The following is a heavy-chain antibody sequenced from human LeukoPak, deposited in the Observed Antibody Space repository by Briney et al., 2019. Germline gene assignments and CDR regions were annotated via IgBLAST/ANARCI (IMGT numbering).Heavy chain of an antibody. CDR2: INSDGSST. Sequence: GGSLRLSCAASGFNFSSYWMHWVRQAPGKGLVWVSRINSDGSSTRHADSVKGRFTISRDNAKNTLYLQMNSLRAEDTAVYYCASDTYYYDSSGYYRDAFDVWGQGTMVTVSS. CDR1: GFNFSSYW. V-gene: IGHV3-74*01. CDR3: ASDTYYYDSSGYYRDAFDV. D-gene: IGHD3-22*01. J-gene: IGHJ3*01.